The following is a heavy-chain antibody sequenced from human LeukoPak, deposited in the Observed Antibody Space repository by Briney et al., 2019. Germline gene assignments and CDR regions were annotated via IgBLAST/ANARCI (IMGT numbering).Heavy chain of an antibody. CDR3: ARAYGDYVPFDY. V-gene: IGHV3-23*01. CDR2: ISGSGGST. J-gene: IGHJ4*02. CDR1: GYTFSSYA. D-gene: IGHD4-17*01. Sequence: PGGSLRLSCAASGYTFSSYAMSWVRQAPGKGLEWVSAISGSGGSTYYADSVKGRFTISRDNSKNTLYLQMNSLRAEDTAVYYCARAYGDYVPFDYWGQGTLVTVSS.